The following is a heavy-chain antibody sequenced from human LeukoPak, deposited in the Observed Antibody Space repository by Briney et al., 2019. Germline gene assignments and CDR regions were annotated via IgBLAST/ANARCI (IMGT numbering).Heavy chain of an antibody. D-gene: IGHD6-13*01. CDR1: GYSFTNYW. Sequence: GESLKISCKASGYSFTNYWIGWVRQMPGKGLEWMGIMSPEDSETRYSPSFQGQVTMSVDKSISTAFLHWSSLKASDTAMYYCARGSSSWYDTFRTARGDAFDIWGQGTMVTVSS. CDR3: ARGSSSWYDTFRTARGDAFDI. CDR2: MSPEDSET. J-gene: IGHJ3*02. V-gene: IGHV5-51*01.